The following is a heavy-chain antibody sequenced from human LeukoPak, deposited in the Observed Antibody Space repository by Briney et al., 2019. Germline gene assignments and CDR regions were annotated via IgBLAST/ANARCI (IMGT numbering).Heavy chain of an antibody. J-gene: IGHJ3*02. Sequence: PSETLSLTCTVSGGSISSYYWSWIRQPPGKGPEWVGYIFYSGSTNYNPSLKSRVTMSVDTSKNQFSLKLSSVTAADTAVYYCARRRWGGPDAFDIWGQGPMVTVSS. CDR1: GGSISSYY. V-gene: IGHV4-59*08. D-gene: IGHD7-27*01. CDR3: ARRRWGGPDAFDI. CDR2: IFYSGST.